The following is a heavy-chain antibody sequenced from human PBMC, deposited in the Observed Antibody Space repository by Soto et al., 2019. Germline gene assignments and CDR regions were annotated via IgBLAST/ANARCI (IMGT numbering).Heavy chain of an antibody. CDR3: ARRVMVRGGTYYYYGMDV. CDR2: ISAYNGNT. CDR1: GYTFTSYG. D-gene: IGHD3-10*01. J-gene: IGHJ6*02. V-gene: IGHV1-18*01. Sequence: QVQLVQSGAEVKKPGASVKVSCTASGYTFTSYGISWVRQAPGKGLEWMGWISAYNGNTNYAQKIQGIVTMTTDTSSRPANMGLRTVRSDDTAVYYCARRVMVRGGTYYYYGMDVWGQGTTVTVSS.